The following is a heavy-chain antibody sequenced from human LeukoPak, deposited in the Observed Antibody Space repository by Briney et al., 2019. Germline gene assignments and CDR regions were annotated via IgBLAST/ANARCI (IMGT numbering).Heavy chain of an antibody. CDR2: ISGSGGST. Sequence: GGSLRLPCAASGFTFSSYAMSWVRQAPGKGLEWVSAISGSGGSTYYADSVKGRFTISRDNSKNTLYLQMNSLRAEDTAVYYCAKLAGNWKGGVNWFDPWGQGTLVTVSS. CDR1: GFTFSSYA. D-gene: IGHD1-20*01. V-gene: IGHV3-23*01. J-gene: IGHJ5*02. CDR3: AKLAGNWKGGVNWFDP.